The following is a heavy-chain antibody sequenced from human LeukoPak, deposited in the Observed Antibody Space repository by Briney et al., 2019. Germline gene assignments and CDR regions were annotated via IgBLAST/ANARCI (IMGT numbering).Heavy chain of an antibody. CDR2: IYPGDSDT. V-gene: IGHV5-51*01. CDR1: GYSFTSYW. J-gene: IGHJ3*02. D-gene: IGHD3-22*01. Sequence: GESLKISCKGSGYSFTSYWIGWVRQMPGKGLEWMGIIYPGDSDTRYNPSFQGQVTISADKSISTAYLQWSSLKASDTAMYYCGAYYDSSGYYYDAFDIWGQGTMVTVSS. CDR3: GAYYDSSGYYYDAFDI.